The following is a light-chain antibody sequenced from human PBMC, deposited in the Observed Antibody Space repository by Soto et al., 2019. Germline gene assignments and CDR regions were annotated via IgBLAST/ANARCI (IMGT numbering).Light chain of an antibody. CDR2: GAS. CDR1: QSVNSTY. Sequence: EIVLTQSPGTLSLSPGERATLSCRASQSVNSTYLAWYQQNPGQAPRLLIYGASSRATGIPDRFSGSGSGTDFPLTISRLEPEDFAVDFCQQYGSSSYTFGQGTKLEIK. J-gene: IGKJ2*01. CDR3: QQYGSSSYT. V-gene: IGKV3-20*01.